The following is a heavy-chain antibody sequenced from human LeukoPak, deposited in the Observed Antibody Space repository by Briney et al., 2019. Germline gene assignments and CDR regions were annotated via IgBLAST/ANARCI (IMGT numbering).Heavy chain of an antibody. J-gene: IGHJ4*02. CDR3: AGIELATTKFAH. V-gene: IGHV4-34*08. D-gene: IGHD5-24*01. CDR2: ISHTGST. Sequence: MPSETLSLTCAVYGGTFSAYYWTWIRQPPGKGLEWIGEISHTGSTNYNPSLKSGVTISVDSSQIQFSLKVRSVTGADTAVYYCAGIELATTKFAHWGQGTLVAVSS. CDR1: GGTFSAYY.